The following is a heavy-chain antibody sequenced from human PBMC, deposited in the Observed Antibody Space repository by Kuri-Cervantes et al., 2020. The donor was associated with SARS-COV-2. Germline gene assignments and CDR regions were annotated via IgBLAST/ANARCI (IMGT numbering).Heavy chain of an antibody. D-gene: IGHD2-15*01. Sequence: GGSLRLSCAASGFTFSSYSMNWVRQAPGKGLEWVSYISSSSSTIYYADSVKGRFTISRDNAKNPLYLQMNSLRDEDTAVYYCARASGYCSGGSCSPYYYYGMDVWGQGTTVTVSS. CDR2: ISSSSSTI. V-gene: IGHV3-48*02. J-gene: IGHJ6*02. CDR1: GFTFSSYS. CDR3: ARASGYCSGGSCSPYYYYGMDV.